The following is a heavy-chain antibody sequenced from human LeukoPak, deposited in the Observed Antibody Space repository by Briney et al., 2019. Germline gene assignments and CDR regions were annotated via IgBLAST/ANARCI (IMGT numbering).Heavy chain of an antibody. CDR3: AREGGRIAARPTYYYYMDV. CDR1: GYSISSGYY. D-gene: IGHD6-6*01. CDR2: IYHSGST. J-gene: IGHJ6*03. Sequence: SETLSLTCTVSGYSISSGYYWGWIRQPPGKGLEWIGSIYHSGSTYYNPSLKSRVTISVDTSKNQFSLKLSSVTAADTAVYYCAREGGRIAARPTYYYYMDVWGKGTTVTVSS. V-gene: IGHV4-38-2*02.